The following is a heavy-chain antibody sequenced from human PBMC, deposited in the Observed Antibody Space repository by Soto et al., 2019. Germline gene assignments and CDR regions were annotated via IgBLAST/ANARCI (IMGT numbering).Heavy chain of an antibody. CDR2: ISSSSSTI. V-gene: IGHV3-48*02. CDR3: ARVNGSGYYHFYAY. D-gene: IGHD3-22*01. Sequence: GVSLRLSCAASGFTFSSYSMNWVRQAPGKGLEWVSYISSSSSTIYYADSVKGRFTISRDNAKNSLYLQMNSLRDEDTAVYYCARVNGSGYYHFYAYWGQGTLVTVSS. J-gene: IGHJ4*02. CDR1: GFTFSSYS.